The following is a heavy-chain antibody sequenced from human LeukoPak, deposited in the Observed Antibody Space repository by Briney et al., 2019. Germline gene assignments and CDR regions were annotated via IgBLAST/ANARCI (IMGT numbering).Heavy chain of an antibody. CDR3: ARGPSRYDSSGYYYENL. J-gene: IGHJ4*02. CDR1: GYTFTSYG. CDR2: ISAYNGNT. V-gene: IGHV1-18*01. Sequence: GASVTVSCKASGYTFTSYGISWVRQAPGQGLEWMGWISAYNGNTNYAQKLQGRVTMTTDTSTSTAYMELRSLRSDDTAVYYCARGPSRYDSSGYYYENLWGQGTLVTVSS. D-gene: IGHD3-22*01.